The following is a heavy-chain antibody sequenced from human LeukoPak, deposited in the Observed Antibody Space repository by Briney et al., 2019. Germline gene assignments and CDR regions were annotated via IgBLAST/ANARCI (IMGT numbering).Heavy chain of an antibody. D-gene: IGHD3-3*01. CDR1: GGSISSGEYY. Sequence: PSQTLSLTCTVSGGSISSGEYYWSWIRQPPGKGLEWIGYIYHSGDTYYNRPLKNRITISKDTSKNQFSLRLSSVTAADTAVCYCARGDYNDFPYWFDPWGQGTLVTVSS. CDR3: ARGDYNDFPYWFDP. CDR2: IYHSGDT. J-gene: IGHJ5*02. V-gene: IGHV4-30-4*01.